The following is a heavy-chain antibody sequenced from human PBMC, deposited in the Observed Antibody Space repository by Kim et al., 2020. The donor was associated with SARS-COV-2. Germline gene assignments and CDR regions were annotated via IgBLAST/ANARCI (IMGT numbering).Heavy chain of an antibody. V-gene: IGHV3-21*01. Sequence: GGSLRLSCAASGFTFSSYSMNWVRQAPGKGLEWVSFISSSSSYIDYADSVKGRFTISRDNDKNSLYLQMNSLRADDTAVYYCARDGVYKGGVDVWGQVTTVTVSS. D-gene: IGHD3-10*01. CDR1: GFTFSSYS. CDR2: ISSSSSYI. J-gene: IGHJ6*02. CDR3: ARDGVYKGGVDV.